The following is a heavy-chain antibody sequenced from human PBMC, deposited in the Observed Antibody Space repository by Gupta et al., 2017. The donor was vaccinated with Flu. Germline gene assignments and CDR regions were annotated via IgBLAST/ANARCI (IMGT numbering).Heavy chain of an antibody. CDR3: AREFGELYYADY. D-gene: IGHD3-16*01. J-gene: IGHJ4*02. CDR1: GGSISSSIYY. V-gene: IGHV4-39*02. Sequence: QLHLQESGPGLVKPSETLSLTCTVSGGSISSSIYYSAWIRQTPGKGLEWIGSIYYNGRTYYNPSLRSRVTISVDTSKDQFSLKLSSVTAADTAVYYCAREFGELYYADYWGQGTLVTVSS. CDR2: IYYNGRT.